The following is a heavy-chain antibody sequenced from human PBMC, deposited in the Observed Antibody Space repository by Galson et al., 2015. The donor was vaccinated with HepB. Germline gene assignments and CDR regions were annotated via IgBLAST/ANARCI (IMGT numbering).Heavy chain of an antibody. CDR3: ARRKTTLNCSAGSCYFDS. J-gene: IGHJ4*02. D-gene: IGHD2-15*01. V-gene: IGHV5-51*03. CDR2: IYPGDSDT. CDR1: GYIFPNYW. Sequence: QSGAEVKKPGESLKISCKGSGYIFPNYWIGWVRQMPGKGLEWMGIIYPGDSDTRYSPSFQGQVSISADRSITTAYLQWSSLKASDTATYYCARRKTTLNCSAGSCYFDSWGQGTLVTVSS.